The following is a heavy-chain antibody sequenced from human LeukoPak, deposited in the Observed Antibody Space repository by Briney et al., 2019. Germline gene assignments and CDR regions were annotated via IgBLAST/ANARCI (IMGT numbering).Heavy chain of an antibody. CDR2: IGSVTTYI. D-gene: IGHD1-26*01. CDR1: GFTFSDYT. J-gene: IGHJ4*02. Sequence: GGPLRLSCAASGFTFSDYTMNWVRQAPGKGLEWVSSIGSVTTYIYYADSVKGRFTISRDNAKNSLYLQMNSLRAEDTAVYYCARREVGATLGDWGQGTLVTVSS. V-gene: IGHV3-21*01. CDR3: ARREVGATLGD.